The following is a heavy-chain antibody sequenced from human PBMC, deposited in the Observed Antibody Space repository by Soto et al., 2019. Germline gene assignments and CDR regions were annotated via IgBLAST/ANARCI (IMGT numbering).Heavy chain of an antibody. Sequence: QVQLVQSGAEVREPGASVKVSCKASGYTFSIYTIYWVRQAPGQRLEWMGWISGGDGNTKYSQKFQDRVTITRDTSATTAYMELSSLTAEDTAVYYCAGEGAIFGVDDKRVGAFDIWGQGTMVTVSS. CDR2: ISGGDGNT. D-gene: IGHD3-3*01. CDR3: AGEGAIFGVDDKRVGAFDI. J-gene: IGHJ3*02. V-gene: IGHV1-3*01. CDR1: GYTFSIYT.